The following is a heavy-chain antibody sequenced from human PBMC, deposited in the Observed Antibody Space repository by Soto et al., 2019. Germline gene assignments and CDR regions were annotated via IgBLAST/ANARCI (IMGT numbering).Heavy chain of an antibody. V-gene: IGHV1-69*01. CDR1: GGTFSRFA. CDR2: IIPIFGTP. J-gene: IGHJ5*02. D-gene: IGHD6-25*01. CDR3: ASGYSSGASWFDP. Sequence: QVQLVQSGAEVKKPGSSVSVSCKASGGTFSRFAISWVRQAPGQGLEWMGGIIPIFGTPNYAQKFQGRVTITADESTSTVYMELSSLRPEDPAVYYCASGYSSGASWFDPWGQGTLVTVSS.